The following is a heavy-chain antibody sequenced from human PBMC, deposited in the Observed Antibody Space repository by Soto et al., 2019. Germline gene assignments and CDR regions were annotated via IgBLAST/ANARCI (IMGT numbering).Heavy chain of an antibody. CDR2: INPSGGST. CDR1: GYTFTSYY. CDR3: ASSAAGTLLRYYYGMDV. Sequence: ASVKVSCKASGYTFTSYYMHWVRQAPGQGLEWMGIINPSGGSTSYAQKFQGRVTMTRDTSTSTVYMELSSLRSEDTAVYYCASSAAGTLLRYYYGMDVWGQGTTDTVSS. D-gene: IGHD6-13*01. V-gene: IGHV1-46*01. J-gene: IGHJ6*02.